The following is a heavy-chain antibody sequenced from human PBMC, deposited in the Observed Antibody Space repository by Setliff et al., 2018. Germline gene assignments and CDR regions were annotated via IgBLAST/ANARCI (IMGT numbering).Heavy chain of an antibody. CDR2: IWDDGGNK. CDR3: ARTCSGSGCYAGLES. J-gene: IGHJ4*02. CDR1: GFTFSTYR. Sequence: GSLRLSCAASGFTFSTYRMHWVRQAPGKGLEWVAVIWDDGGNKYHADSVKGRFTLSRDNSKNTLYLQMNSLRPEDTAVYYCARTCSGSGCYAGLESWGQGTPVTVSS. V-gene: IGHV3-33*08. D-gene: IGHD2-15*01.